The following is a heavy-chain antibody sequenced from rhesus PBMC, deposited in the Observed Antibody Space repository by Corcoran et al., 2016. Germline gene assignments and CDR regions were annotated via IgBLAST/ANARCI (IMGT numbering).Heavy chain of an antibody. V-gene: IGHV4-127*01. CDR3: ARDRGIAAAYNRFDV. CDR2: IYGGIVST. J-gene: IGHJ5-1*01. D-gene: IGHD6-31*01. Sequence: QVQLQESGPGLVKPSETLSLTCAFSGYSISSGYGWGWIRHPPLKGLEWIGQIYGGIVSTHHNPPPKSRVTVSKATHKNQFSLKLSSVTAASTAVYYCARDRGIAAAYNRFDVWGPGVLVTVSS. CDR1: GYSISSGYG.